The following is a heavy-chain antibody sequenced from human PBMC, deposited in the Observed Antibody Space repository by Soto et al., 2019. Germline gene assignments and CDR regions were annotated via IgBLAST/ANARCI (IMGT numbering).Heavy chain of an antibody. CDR1: GFTFSSYG. V-gene: IGHV3-33*01. Sequence: PGGSLRLSCAASGFTFSSYGMHWVRQAPGKGLEWVAVIWYDGSNKYYADSVKGRFTISRDNSKNTLYLQMNSLRAEDTAVYYCARDSRNAVITMVRAPDYWGQGTLVTVSS. CDR2: IWYDGSNK. D-gene: IGHD3-10*01. J-gene: IGHJ4*02. CDR3: ARDSRNAVITMVRAPDY.